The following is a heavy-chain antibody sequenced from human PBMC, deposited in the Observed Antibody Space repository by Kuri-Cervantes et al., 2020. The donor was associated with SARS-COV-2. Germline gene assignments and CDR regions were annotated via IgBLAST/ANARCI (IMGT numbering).Heavy chain of an antibody. CDR1: GFTFSDYY. D-gene: IGHD2-2*02. V-gene: IGHV3-11*06. CDR2: ISSSSSYT. J-gene: IGHJ5*01. CDR3: ARGGVPAAILNWFDS. Sequence: GESLKISCAASGFTFSDYYMSWIRQAPGKGLEWVSYISSSSSYTNYADSVKGRFTISRDNSKNTLYLQMNSLRAEDTAVYYCARGGVPAAILNWFDSWGQGTLVTVSS.